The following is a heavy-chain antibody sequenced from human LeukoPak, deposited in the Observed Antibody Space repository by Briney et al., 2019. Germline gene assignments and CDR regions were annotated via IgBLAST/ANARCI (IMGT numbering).Heavy chain of an antibody. CDR2: ISGSGGST. Sequence: GGSLRLSCAASGFTFSSYAMSWVRQAPGKGLEWVSAISGSGGSTYYADSVKGRFTISRDNSKNTLYLQMNSLRAEDTAVYYCAKEVVPAAIRRERQGFDYWGQGTLVTVSS. D-gene: IGHD2-2*02. V-gene: IGHV3-23*01. J-gene: IGHJ4*02. CDR3: AKEVVPAAIRRERQGFDY. CDR1: GFTFSSYA.